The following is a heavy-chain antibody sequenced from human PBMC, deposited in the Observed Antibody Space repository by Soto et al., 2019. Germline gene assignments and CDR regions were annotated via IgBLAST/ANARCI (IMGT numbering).Heavy chain of an antibody. Sequence: LRLSCAASGFTFSSYSMSWVRQAPGKGLEWVSSISSSSSYIYYADSVKGRFTISRDNAKNSLYLQMNSLRAEDTAVYYCARDEYITGQNYYYYGMDVWGQGTTVTVSS. J-gene: IGHJ6*02. V-gene: IGHV3-21*01. CDR2: ISSSSSYI. CDR1: GFTFSSYS. CDR3: ARDEYITGQNYYYYGMDV. D-gene: IGHD1-20*01.